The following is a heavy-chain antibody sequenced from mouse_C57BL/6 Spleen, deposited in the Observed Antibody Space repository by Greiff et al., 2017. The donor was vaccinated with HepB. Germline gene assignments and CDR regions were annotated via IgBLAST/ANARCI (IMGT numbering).Heavy chain of an antibody. J-gene: IGHJ3*01. Sequence: VQLKESGGGLVKPGGSLKLSCAASGFTFSSYAMSWVRQTPEKRLEWVATISDGGSYTYYPDNVKGRFTISRDNAKNNLYLQMSHLKSEDTAMYYCAREGLDWAWFAYWGQGTLVTVSA. CDR1: GFTFSSYA. V-gene: IGHV5-4*01. CDR3: AREGLDWAWFAY. CDR2: ISDGGSYT. D-gene: IGHD4-1*01.